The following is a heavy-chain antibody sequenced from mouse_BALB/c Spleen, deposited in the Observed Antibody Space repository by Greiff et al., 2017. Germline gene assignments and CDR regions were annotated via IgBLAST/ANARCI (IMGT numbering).Heavy chain of an antibody. CDR2: INSNGGST. CDR1: GFTFSSYG. CDR3: ARDRSEDWYFDV. J-gene: IGHJ1*01. Sequence: EVQVVESGGGLVQPGGSLKLSCAASGFTFSSYGMSWVRQTPDKRLELVATINSNGGSTYYPDSVKGRFTISRDNAKNTLYLQMSSLKSEDTAMYYCARDRSEDWYFDVWGAGTTVTVSS. V-gene: IGHV5-6-3*01.